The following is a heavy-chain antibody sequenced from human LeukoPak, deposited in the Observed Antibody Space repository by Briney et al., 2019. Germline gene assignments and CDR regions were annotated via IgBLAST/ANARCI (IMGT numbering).Heavy chain of an antibody. CDR3: ARDGGKMGDSSSLT. D-gene: IGHD3-22*01. Sequence: PSQTLSLTCTVPGGSISSGGYYWSWIRQHPGKGLEWIGYIYYSGSTYYNPSLKSRDTISVDTSKNQFSLRLNSVTAADTAVYYCARDGGKMGDSSSLTWGQGTLVTVSS. CDR1: GGSISSGGYY. J-gene: IGHJ5*01. V-gene: IGHV4-31*03. CDR2: IYYSGST.